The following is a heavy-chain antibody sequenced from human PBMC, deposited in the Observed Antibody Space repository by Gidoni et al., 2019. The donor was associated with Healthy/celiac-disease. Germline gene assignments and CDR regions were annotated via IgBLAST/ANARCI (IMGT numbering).Heavy chain of an antibody. CDR1: VGSISSGDYY. Sequence: QVQLQESGPGLVQPSQTLSLTCTVSVGSISSGDYYWRWIRQPPGKGLEWIGYIYYSGSTYYNPSLKSRVTISVDTSKNQFSLKLSSVTAADTAVYYCARVHSSSSSPYNWFDPWGQGTLVTVSS. CDR2: IYYSGST. V-gene: IGHV4-30-4*01. D-gene: IGHD6-6*01. J-gene: IGHJ5*02. CDR3: ARVHSSSSSPYNWFDP.